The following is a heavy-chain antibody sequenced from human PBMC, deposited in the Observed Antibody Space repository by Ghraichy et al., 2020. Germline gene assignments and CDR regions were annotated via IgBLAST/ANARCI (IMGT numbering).Heavy chain of an antibody. Sequence: GGSLRLSCAVSGFTFSSYWMHWVRQAPGKGLVWVSRINSDGSSISYADSVKGRFIFSRDNAKNTLYLQMNSLRADDTAVYYCARGGPEYCGGGSCYAGDYWGQGTLVTVSS. V-gene: IGHV3-74*01. CDR1: GFTFSSYW. J-gene: IGHJ4*02. CDR3: ARGGPEYCGGGSCYAGDY. D-gene: IGHD2-15*01. CDR2: INSDGSSI.